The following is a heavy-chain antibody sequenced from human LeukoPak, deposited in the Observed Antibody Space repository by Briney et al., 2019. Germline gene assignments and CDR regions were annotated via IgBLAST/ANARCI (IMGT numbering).Heavy chain of an antibody. J-gene: IGHJ4*01. CDR3: ARGRSSSWSMPRGYVPFDY. CDR1: GGTFSSYA. V-gene: IGHV1-69*01. CDR2: IIPIFGTV. D-gene: IGHD6-13*01. Sequence: GASVKVSCKASGGTFSSYAISWVRQAPGQGLEWMGGIIPIFGTVNYAQKFQGRVTITADESTSTAYMELSSLGSEDTAVYYCARGRSSSWSMPRGYVPFDYWGHGTLVTVSS.